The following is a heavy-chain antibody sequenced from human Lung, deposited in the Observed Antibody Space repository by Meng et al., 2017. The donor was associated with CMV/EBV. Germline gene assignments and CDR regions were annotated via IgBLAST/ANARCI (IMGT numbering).Heavy chain of an antibody. CDR1: GFSLSTSEVG. CDR3: ALFTGSWFDP. V-gene: IGHV2-5*02. J-gene: IGHJ5*02. Sequence: QIPSKESGPTLVKPTQTLTLTCTFSGFSLSTSEVGVGWIRQPPGKALEWLAVIYWDDDKRYSPSLKSRLTITKDTSKNQVVLTLTNMDPVDTATYYCALFTGSWFDPWGQGTLVTVSS. D-gene: IGHD1-14*01. CDR2: IYWDDDK.